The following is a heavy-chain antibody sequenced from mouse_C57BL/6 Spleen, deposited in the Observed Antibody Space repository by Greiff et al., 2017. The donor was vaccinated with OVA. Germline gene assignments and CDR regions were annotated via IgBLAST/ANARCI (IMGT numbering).Heavy chain of an antibody. D-gene: IGHD1-1*01. Sequence: EVQLQQSGAELVKPGASVKLSCTASGFNIKDYYMHWVKQRTEQGLEWIGRIDPEDGVTKYAPKFQGKATITADTSSNTAYLQLSSLTSEDTAVYYCATGSSPDAMDYWGQGTSVTVSS. CDR2: IDPEDGVT. CDR1: GFNIKDYY. CDR3: ATGSSPDAMDY. V-gene: IGHV14-2*01. J-gene: IGHJ4*01.